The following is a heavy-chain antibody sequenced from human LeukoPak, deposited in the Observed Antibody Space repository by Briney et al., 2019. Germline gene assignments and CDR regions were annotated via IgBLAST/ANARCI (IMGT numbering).Heavy chain of an antibody. D-gene: IGHD4-11*01. CDR2: IYYSGST. J-gene: IGHJ3*02. V-gene: IGHV4-59*01. Sequence: SETLSLACTVSGGSISSYYWSWIRQPPGKGLEWIGYIYYSGSTNYNPSLKSRVTISVDTSKNRFSLKLSSVTAADTAVYYCARDLTVTTVWDAFDIWGQGTMVTVSS. CDR1: GGSISSYY. CDR3: ARDLTVTTVWDAFDI.